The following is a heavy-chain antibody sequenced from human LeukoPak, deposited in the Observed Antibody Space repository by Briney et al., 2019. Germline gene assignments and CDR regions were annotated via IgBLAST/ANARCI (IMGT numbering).Heavy chain of an antibody. CDR3: ARARNCSGGSCYFIFDY. Sequence: SETLSLTCTVSGGSIGSYYWSWIRQPPGKGLEWIGYIYYSGSTNYNPSLKSRVTISVDTSKNQFSLKLSSVTAADTAVYYCARARNCSGGSCYFIFDYWGQGTLVTVSS. CDR2: IYYSGST. CDR1: GGSIGSYY. D-gene: IGHD2-15*01. V-gene: IGHV4-59*01. J-gene: IGHJ4*02.